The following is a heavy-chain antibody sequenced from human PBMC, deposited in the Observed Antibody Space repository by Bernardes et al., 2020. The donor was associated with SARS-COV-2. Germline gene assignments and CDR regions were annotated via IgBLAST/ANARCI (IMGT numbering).Heavy chain of an antibody. J-gene: IGHJ4*02. D-gene: IGHD1-26*01. CDR2: INDYGDRT. CDR1: GFIFSSSA. Sequence: GWSLRLSCSASGFIFSSSAMHWVRQAPGRGLEYVSGINDYGDRTHYGDSVKGRFSISRDDFNNMVHLQMSSLRVEDTAVYHCVKDRSGAYAFGFWGQGIVVTVYS. V-gene: IGHV3-64D*06. CDR3: VKDRSGAYAFGF.